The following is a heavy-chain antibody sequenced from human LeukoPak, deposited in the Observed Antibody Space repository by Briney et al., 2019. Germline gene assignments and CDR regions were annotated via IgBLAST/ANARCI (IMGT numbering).Heavy chain of an antibody. D-gene: IGHD2-8*01. V-gene: IGHV4-59*01. CDR1: GGSISSYY. CDR3: ARALPPGVGDV. Sequence: PSETLSLTCTVSGGSISSYYWSWIRQPPGKGLEWIGYIYYSGSTNYNPSPKSRVTISVDTSKNQFSLKLSSLTAADTAVYYCARALPPGVGDVGGKGTTVTAS. CDR2: IYYSGST. J-gene: IGHJ6*03.